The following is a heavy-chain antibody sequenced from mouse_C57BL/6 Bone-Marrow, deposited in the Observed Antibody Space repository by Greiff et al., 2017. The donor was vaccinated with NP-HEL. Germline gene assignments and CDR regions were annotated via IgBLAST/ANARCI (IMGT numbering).Heavy chain of an antibody. V-gene: IGHV3-6*01. CDR2: ISYDGSN. D-gene: IGHD1-1*01. Sequence: VQLKESGPGLVKPSQSLSLTCSVTGYSITSGYYWNWIRQFPGNKLEWMGYISYDGSNNYNPSLKNRISITRDTSKNQFFLKLNSVTTEDTATYYCARRSITTVVAFDYWGQGTTLTVSS. CDR1: GYSITSGYY. J-gene: IGHJ2*01. CDR3: ARRSITTVVAFDY.